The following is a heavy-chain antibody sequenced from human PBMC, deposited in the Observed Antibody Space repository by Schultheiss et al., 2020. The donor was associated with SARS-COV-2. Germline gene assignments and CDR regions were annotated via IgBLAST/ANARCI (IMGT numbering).Heavy chain of an antibody. Sequence: ASVKVSCKASGYTFTSYGINWVRQATGQGLEWMGWMNPNSGNTGYAQKFQGRVTMTRNTSISTAYMELSRLRSDDTAVYYCARPPLTYSSSWYTAQGDFDYWGQGTLVTVSS. CDR1: GYTFTSYG. J-gene: IGHJ4*02. V-gene: IGHV1-8*02. D-gene: IGHD6-13*01. CDR3: ARPPLTYSSSWYTAQGDFDY. CDR2: MNPNSGNT.